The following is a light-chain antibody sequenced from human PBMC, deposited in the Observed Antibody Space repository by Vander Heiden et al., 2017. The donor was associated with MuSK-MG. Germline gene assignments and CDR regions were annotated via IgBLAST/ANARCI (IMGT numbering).Light chain of an antibody. CDR2: EVT. CDR1: RSDVGGSNY. Sequence: QSALTQPPSASGSPGQSVTISCTGTRSDVGGSNYVSWYQQHPGKAPKLLIFEVTKRPSGVPDRFSGSKSGYTASLTVSGVQAEDEADYYCCSFATTDNLLFGGGTKLTVL. V-gene: IGLV2-8*01. J-gene: IGLJ2*01. CDR3: CSFATTDNLL.